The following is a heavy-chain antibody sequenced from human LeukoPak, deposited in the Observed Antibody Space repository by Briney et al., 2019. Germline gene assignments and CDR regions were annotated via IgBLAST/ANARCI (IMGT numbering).Heavy chain of an antibody. J-gene: IGHJ4*02. V-gene: IGHV3-21*01. D-gene: IGHD3-10*01. Sequence: PGGSLRLSCAASGFTFSSYSMNWVRQAPGKGLEWVSSISSSSYIYYADSVKGRFTISRDNAKNSLYLQMNSLRAEDTAVYYCARDVTMVRGLSKFDYWGQGTLVTVSS. CDR2: ISSSSYI. CDR1: GFTFSSYS. CDR3: ARDVTMVRGLSKFDY.